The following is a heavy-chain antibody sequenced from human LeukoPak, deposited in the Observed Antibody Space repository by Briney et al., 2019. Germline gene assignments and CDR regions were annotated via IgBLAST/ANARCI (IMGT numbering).Heavy chain of an antibody. D-gene: IGHD6-19*01. J-gene: IGHJ1*01. V-gene: IGHV5-51*01. Sequence: GGSLKIPCQGAGSTFSTYGIAGVRQVHGKGLEGMGIIYPGESDTRYSPSFQGQVIISVDQSISTAYLQSSSLKASDTAMYYCARTYSSGWFGGYLQYWGQGTLVTVSS. CDR1: GSTFSTYG. CDR2: IYPGESDT. CDR3: ARTYSSGWFGGYLQY.